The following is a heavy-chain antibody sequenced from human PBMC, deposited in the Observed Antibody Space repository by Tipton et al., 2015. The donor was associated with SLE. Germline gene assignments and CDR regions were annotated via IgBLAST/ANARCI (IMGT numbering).Heavy chain of an antibody. J-gene: IGHJ4*02. Sequence: LRLSCAVYGGSFSGYYWNWIRQPPGKGLEWIGEINHSGSTNYNPSLKSRVTISVDTSKNQFSLKLSSVTAADTAVYYCAREERDGYTTFDYWGQGTLVTVSS. CDR1: GGSFSGYY. V-gene: IGHV4-34*01. D-gene: IGHD5-24*01. CDR2: INHSGST. CDR3: AREERDGYTTFDY.